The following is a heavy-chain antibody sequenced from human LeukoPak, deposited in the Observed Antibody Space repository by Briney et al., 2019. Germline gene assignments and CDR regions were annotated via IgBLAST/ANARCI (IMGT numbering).Heavy chain of an antibody. Sequence: GGSLRLSCAASGFTFSSYAMSWVRQAPGKGLEWVSGISGSGGSTYYADSVKGRFTISRDNSKNTLYLQMNSLRAEDMALYYCAKGGGGRLIYYYYMDVWGKGTTVTVSS. CDR3: AKGGGGRLIYYYYMDV. CDR1: GFTFSSYA. CDR2: ISGSGGST. V-gene: IGHV3-23*01. J-gene: IGHJ6*03. D-gene: IGHD3-16*01.